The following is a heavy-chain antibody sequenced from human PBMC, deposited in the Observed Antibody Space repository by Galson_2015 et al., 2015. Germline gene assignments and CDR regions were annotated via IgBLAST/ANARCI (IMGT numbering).Heavy chain of an antibody. D-gene: IGHD5-18*01. CDR2: IDWDDDK. J-gene: IGHJ6*02. Sequence: PALVKPTQTLTLTCTFSGFSLSTSGMCVSWIRQPPGKALEWLALIDWDDDKYYSTSLKTRLTISKDTSKNQVVLTMTNMDPVDTATYYCARMYGGYSYGSNTNYYYYGMDVWGQGTTVTVSS. V-gene: IGHV2-70*01. CDR1: GFSLSTSGMC. CDR3: ARMYGGYSYGSNTNYYYYGMDV.